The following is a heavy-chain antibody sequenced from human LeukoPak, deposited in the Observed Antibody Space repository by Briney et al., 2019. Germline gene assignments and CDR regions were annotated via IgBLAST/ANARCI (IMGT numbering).Heavy chain of an antibody. CDR1: GFTFSSHS. D-gene: IGHD5-18*01. J-gene: IGHJ4*02. Sequence: GGSLSLSCAVSGFTFSSHSMNWVRQAPGKGLGLVSSIASNSSHISYADSVKARFTISRDNGKNSLYLQMNSLRAEDTAVYYCARGSSADTTIGDYWGLGTLVTVSS. CDR3: ARGSSADTTIGDY. CDR2: IASNSSHI. V-gene: IGHV3-21*01.